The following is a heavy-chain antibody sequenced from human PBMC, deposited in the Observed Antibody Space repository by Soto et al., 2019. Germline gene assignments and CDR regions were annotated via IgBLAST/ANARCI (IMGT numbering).Heavy chain of an antibody. Sequence: GGSLRLSCAASGFTVSSNYMSWVRQAPGKGLEWVSVIYSGGSTYYADSVKGRFTISRDNSKNTLYLQMNSLRAEDTAVYYCARGGGGYQLIFPHPLDPWGQGTLVTVSS. CDR1: GFTVSSNY. D-gene: IGHD2-2*01. J-gene: IGHJ5*02. CDR3: ARGGGGYQLIFPHPLDP. CDR2: IYSGGST. V-gene: IGHV3-66*01.